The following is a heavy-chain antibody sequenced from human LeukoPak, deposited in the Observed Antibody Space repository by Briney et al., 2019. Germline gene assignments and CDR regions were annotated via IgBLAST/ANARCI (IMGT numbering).Heavy chain of an antibody. CDR2: INPSGGST. CDR1: GYTFTSYY. J-gene: IGHJ4*02. CDR3: ARDVNGVVVVAATVDH. V-gene: IGHV1-46*01. Sequence: ASVRVSCKASGYTFTSYYMHWVRQAPGQGLEWMGIINPSGGSTSYAQKFQGRVTMTRDTSTSTVYMELSSLRSEDTAVYYCARDVNGVVVVAATVDHWGQGTLVTVSS. D-gene: IGHD2-15*01.